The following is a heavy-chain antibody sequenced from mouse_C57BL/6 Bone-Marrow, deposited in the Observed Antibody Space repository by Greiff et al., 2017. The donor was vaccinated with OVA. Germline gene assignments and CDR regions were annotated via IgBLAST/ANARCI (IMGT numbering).Heavy chain of an antibody. CDR1: GYSITSGYY. CDR3: ARDDGYYVGYFDY. J-gene: IGHJ2*01. V-gene: IGHV3-6*01. Sequence: EVQRVESGPGLVKPSQSLSLTCSVTGYSITSGYYWNWIRQFPGNKLEWMGYISYDGSNNYNPSLKNRISITRDTSKNQFFLKLNSVTTEDTATYYCARDDGYYVGYFDYWGQGTTLTVSS. D-gene: IGHD2-3*01. CDR2: ISYDGSN.